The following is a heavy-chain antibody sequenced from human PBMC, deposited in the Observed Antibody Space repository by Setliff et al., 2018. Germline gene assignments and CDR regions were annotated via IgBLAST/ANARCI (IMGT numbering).Heavy chain of an antibody. CDR2: FDPEDGEA. V-gene: IGHV1-18*01. CDR3: ARVRGLGSMVRGVDY. D-gene: IGHD3-10*01. J-gene: IGHJ4*02. Sequence: GASVKVSCKASGYTFTSYGISWVRQAPGQGLEWMGGFDPEDGEAIYAQKLQGRVTMTRDTSISTAYMELSRLRSDDTAVYYCARVRGLGSMVRGVDYWGQGTLVTVSS. CDR1: GYTFTSYG.